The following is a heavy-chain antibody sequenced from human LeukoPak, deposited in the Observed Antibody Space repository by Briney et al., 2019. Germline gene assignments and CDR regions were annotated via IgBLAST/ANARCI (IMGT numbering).Heavy chain of an antibody. Sequence: GGSLRLSCAASGFTFSSYGMHWVRQAPGKGLEWVAVIWYDGSNKYYADSVKGRFTISRDNAKISLYLQMNSLRAEDTAVYYCARLTPGYSSAYDYWGQGTLVTVSS. CDR2: IWYDGSNK. D-gene: IGHD2-15*01. CDR3: ARLTPGYSSAYDY. V-gene: IGHV3-33*01. J-gene: IGHJ4*02. CDR1: GFTFSSYG.